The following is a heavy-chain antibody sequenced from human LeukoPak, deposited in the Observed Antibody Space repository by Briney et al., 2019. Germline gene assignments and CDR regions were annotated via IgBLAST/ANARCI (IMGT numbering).Heavy chain of an antibody. CDR1: GFTFSYYA. V-gene: IGHV3-23*01. D-gene: IGHD2-2*01. J-gene: IGHJ4*02. Sequence: PGGSLRLSFVASGFTFSYYAMSWVRQAPGKGLEWVSGISGSGGNTYYADSVKGRFTISRDNSKNTLYLQMNSLRADDTAVYHCVKGWSCSSASSRFDYWGQGTLVTVSS. CDR2: ISGSGGNT. CDR3: VKGWSCSSASSRFDY.